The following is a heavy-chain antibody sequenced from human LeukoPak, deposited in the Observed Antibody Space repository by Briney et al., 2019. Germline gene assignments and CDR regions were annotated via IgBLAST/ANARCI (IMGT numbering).Heavy chain of an antibody. CDR1: GFSIVDYY. J-gene: IGHJ4*02. V-gene: IGHV3-11*01. CDR2: ISLSGGTI. D-gene: IGHD2-2*01. CDR3: ARDFPTVTSWYYFDY. Sequence: GGSLRLSCAASGFSIVDYYMSWIRQAPGKGRGWVSHISLSGGTIHYADSVKGRFTVSRDNAKNSLYLQMNSLRADDTAVYYCARDFPTVTSWYYFDYWGQGALVVVSS.